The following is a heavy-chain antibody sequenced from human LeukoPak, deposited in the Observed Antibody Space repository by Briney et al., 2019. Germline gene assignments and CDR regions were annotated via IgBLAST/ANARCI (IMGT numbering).Heavy chain of an antibody. J-gene: IGHJ5*02. CDR1: GGSFSGYY. Sequence: SETLSLTCAVYGGSFSGYYWSWIRQPPGKGLEWIGEINHSGSTNYNPSLKSRVTISVDTSKNQFSLKLSSVPAADTAVYYCARGFSPIFCSSTSCYKKKGWFDPWGQGTLVTVSS. D-gene: IGHD2-2*02. CDR3: ARGFSPIFCSSTSCYKKKGWFDP. CDR2: INHSGST. V-gene: IGHV4-34*01.